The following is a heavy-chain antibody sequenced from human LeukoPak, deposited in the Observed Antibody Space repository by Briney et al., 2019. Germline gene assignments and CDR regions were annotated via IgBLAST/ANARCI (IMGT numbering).Heavy chain of an antibody. CDR2: ISSSGSTI. CDR3: ARIDVVITIFGVVIMGNFDY. D-gene: IGHD3-3*01. Sequence: GGSLRLSCAASGFTFSDYYMSWIRQAPGKGLEWVSYISSSGSTIYYADSVKGRFTISRDNAKNSLYLQMNSLRAEDTAVYYCARIDVVITIFGVVIMGNFDYWGQGTLVTVSS. J-gene: IGHJ4*02. V-gene: IGHV3-11*04. CDR1: GFTFSDYY.